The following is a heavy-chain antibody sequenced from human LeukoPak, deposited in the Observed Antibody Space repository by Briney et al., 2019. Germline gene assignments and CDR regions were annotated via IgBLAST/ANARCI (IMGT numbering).Heavy chain of an antibody. J-gene: IGHJ3*02. D-gene: IGHD1-26*01. CDR1: GYTFTASY. Sequence: ASVKVSCTASGYTFTASYIHWVRQAPGQGLEWMGWINANNGGTTYAQRLQGRVTMTRDTSTSTAYMDLSRLTSDDTAVYYCATLGQVILPNDAFDIWGQGAMGTVSS. CDR2: INANNGGT. V-gene: IGHV1-2*02. CDR3: ATLGQVILPNDAFDI.